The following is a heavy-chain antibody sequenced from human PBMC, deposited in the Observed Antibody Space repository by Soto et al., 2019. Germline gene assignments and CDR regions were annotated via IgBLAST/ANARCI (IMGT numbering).Heavy chain of an antibody. CDR3: ARDSNGSGNVDY. D-gene: IGHD3-10*01. Sequence: SETLSLTCTVSGGSISSYYWSWIRQPPGKGLEWIGYIYYSGSTNYNPSLKSRVTISVDTSKNQFPLKLSSVTAADTAVYYCARDSNGSGNVDYWGQGTLVTVSS. J-gene: IGHJ4*02. CDR1: GGSISSYY. V-gene: IGHV4-59*01. CDR2: IYYSGST.